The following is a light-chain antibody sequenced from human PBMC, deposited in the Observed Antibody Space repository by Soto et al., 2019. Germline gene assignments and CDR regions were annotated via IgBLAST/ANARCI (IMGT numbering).Light chain of an antibody. CDR2: DAS. Sequence: DIQMTQSPSTLSASVGDRVTITCRAGQSISSWLAWYQQKPGKAPKLLIYDASSLESGVPSRFSGSGSGTEFTLTISSLQPDDFATYYCQQYNSYPTFGQGTKLEIK. CDR3: QQYNSYPT. V-gene: IGKV1-5*01. J-gene: IGKJ2*01. CDR1: QSISSW.